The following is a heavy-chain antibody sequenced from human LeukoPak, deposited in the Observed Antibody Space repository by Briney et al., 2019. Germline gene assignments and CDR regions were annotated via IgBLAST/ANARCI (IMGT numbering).Heavy chain of an antibody. CDR2: IYYSGST. CDR3: ARHRGVSDDNGYYSGGPFDY. J-gene: IGHJ4*02. D-gene: IGHD3-22*01. V-gene: IGHV4-59*08. CDR1: GGSISTYY. Sequence: PSETLSLTCSVSGGSISTYYWSWVRQPPGKGLEWVGYIYYSGSTDYNPSLKSRVTISVDTSKNQFSLKLSSVTAADTAVYYCARHRGVSDDNGYYSGGPFDYWGQGTLATVSS.